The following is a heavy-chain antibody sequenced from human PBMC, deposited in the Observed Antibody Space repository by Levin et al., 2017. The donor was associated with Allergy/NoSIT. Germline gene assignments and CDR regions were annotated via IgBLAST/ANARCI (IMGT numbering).Heavy chain of an antibody. V-gene: IGHV4-4*02. CDR2: IYHSGST. CDR1: GGSISSSKW. J-gene: IGHJ5*02. Sequence: SSETLSLTCAVSGGSISSSKWWSWVRQPPGKGLEWIGEIYHSGSTNYNPSLKSRVTISVDKSKNQFSLKLSSVTAADTAVYFCARKHFDCDFMRGCGFDPWGQGTLVTVSS. D-gene: IGHD3-9*01. CDR3: ARKHFDCDFMRGCGFDP.